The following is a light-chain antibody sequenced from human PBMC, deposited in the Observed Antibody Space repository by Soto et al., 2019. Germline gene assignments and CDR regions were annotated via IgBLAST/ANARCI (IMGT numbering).Light chain of an antibody. CDR3: QHYGSTPWS. V-gene: IGKV3-20*01. Sequence: EVVLPQSPGTLSLSPGERATLSCRASQSVSSTYLAWYQQRPGQAPRLLIYGASTRATDIPDRISGSGSGTDFTLTVSRLEPEDFAVYYCQHYGSTPWSFGQGTKVEIK. CDR1: QSVSSTY. CDR2: GAS. J-gene: IGKJ1*01.